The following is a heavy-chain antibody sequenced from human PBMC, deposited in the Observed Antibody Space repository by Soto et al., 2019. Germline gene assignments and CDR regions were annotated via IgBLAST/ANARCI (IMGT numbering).Heavy chain of an antibody. J-gene: IGHJ5*02. CDR1: GYTFTIYY. D-gene: IGHD6-13*01. V-gene: IGHV3-23*01. Sequence: SGYTFTIYYMHWLRHPPWKWVGWFSTISDSCGRTYYADSVRCRFTISRDNSKNTLYLQMNSLRAEDTAVYYCAKGATRYSSSPFDPWGQGPLVTVSS. CDR3: AKGATRYSSSPFDP. CDR2: ISDSCGRT.